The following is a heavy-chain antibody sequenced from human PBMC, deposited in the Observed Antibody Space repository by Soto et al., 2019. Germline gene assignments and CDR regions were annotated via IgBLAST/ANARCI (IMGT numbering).Heavy chain of an antibody. V-gene: IGHV4-31*02. CDR1: GDSFGRGGHY. J-gene: IGHJ4*02. Sequence: QVQLQESGPGLVKPSQTLSVTCSVSGDSFGRGGHYWTWIRQHPGKGLEWIGSIYWTGSTSYNPPLKSRVTISVDRSKNQFSLKVSSVTAADTAVYYCARDAGLASDIDYWGQGTLITVSS. CDR2: IYWTGST. D-gene: IGHD1-26*01. CDR3: ARDAGLASDIDY.